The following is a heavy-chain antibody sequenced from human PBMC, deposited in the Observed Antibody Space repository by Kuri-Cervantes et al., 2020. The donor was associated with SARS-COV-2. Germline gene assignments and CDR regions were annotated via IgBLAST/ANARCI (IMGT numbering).Heavy chain of an antibody. CDR3: AKGGYNWNYDAFDI. D-gene: IGHD1-7*01. CDR2: ISWNSGSI. Sequence: SLKISCAASGFTFDDYAMHWVRQAPGKGLEWVSGISWNSGSIGYADSVKGRFTIFRDNAKNSLYLQMNSLRAEDMALYYCAKGGYNWNYDAFDIWGQGTMVTVSS. J-gene: IGHJ3*02. V-gene: IGHV3-9*03. CDR1: GFTFDDYA.